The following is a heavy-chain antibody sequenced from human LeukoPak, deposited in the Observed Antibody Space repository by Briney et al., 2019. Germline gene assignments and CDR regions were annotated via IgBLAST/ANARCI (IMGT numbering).Heavy chain of an antibody. J-gene: IGHJ4*02. CDR3: ATSGTWPSIDF. CDR2: IDYSGRT. CDR1: GGSINSYY. V-gene: IGHV4-59*01. Sequence: SETLSLTCAISGGSINSYYWTWIRQSPGKGLEWMGQIDYSGRTNYKPSLESRVSMSIDMSRRQFSLTLTSVTAADTAVYFCATSGTWPSIDFWGQGTLVTVSS.